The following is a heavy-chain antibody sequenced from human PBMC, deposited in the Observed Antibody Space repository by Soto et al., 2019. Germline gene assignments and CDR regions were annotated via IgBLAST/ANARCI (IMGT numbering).Heavy chain of an antibody. CDR2: INHSGST. CDR3: AVRYFDWLPFSY. Sequence: SETLSLTCAVYGGSFSGYYWSWIRQPPGKGLEWIGEINHSGSTNYNPSLKSRVTISVDTSKNQFSLKLSSVTAADTAVYYCAVRYFDWLPFSYWGQGTLVTVSS. J-gene: IGHJ4*02. V-gene: IGHV4-34*01. CDR1: GGSFSGYY. D-gene: IGHD3-9*01.